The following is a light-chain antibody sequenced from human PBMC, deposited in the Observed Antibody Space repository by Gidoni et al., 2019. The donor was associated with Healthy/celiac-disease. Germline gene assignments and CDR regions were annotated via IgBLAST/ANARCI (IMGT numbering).Light chain of an antibody. V-gene: IGLV3-19*01. CDR1: SLRSYY. J-gene: IGLJ3*02. CDR3: NSRDNSGNPWV. Sequence: SSELTQDPAVSVALGQTVRITCQGDSLRSYYASWYQQKPGQAPVLVIYGKNNRPSGIPDRFSGSSSGNTASLTITGAQAEDEADYYCNSRDNSGNPWVFGGGTKLTVL. CDR2: GKN.